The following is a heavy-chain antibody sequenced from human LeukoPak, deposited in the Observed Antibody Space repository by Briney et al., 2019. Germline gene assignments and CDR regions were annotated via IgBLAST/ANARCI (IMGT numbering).Heavy chain of an antibody. CDR3: AKDPIYSGSYYGNWFDP. V-gene: IGHV3-30*18. D-gene: IGHD1-26*01. Sequence: GRSLRLSCAASGFTFSSYGMHWVRQAPGKGLEWVAVISSDGSDKYYADSVKGRFTISRDNSKNTLYLQMNSLRAEDTAVYYCAKDPIYSGSYYGNWFDPWGQGTLVTVSS. CDR1: GFTFSSYG. J-gene: IGHJ5*02. CDR2: ISSDGSDK.